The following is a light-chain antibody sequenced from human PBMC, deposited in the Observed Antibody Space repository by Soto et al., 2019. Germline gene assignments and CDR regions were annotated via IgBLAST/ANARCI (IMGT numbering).Light chain of an antibody. CDR2: EVS. V-gene: IGLV2-14*03. Sequence: QSVLTQPASVSGSPGQSITISCTGTSSDVGAYDFVSWYQQHPDKAPKLMIYEVSNGPSGVSNRFSGSKAVNTATLTISGLQAEEEADYYCSSYTSSSPRVFGTGTKVTVL. CDR3: SSYTSSSPRV. J-gene: IGLJ1*01. CDR1: SSDVGAYDF.